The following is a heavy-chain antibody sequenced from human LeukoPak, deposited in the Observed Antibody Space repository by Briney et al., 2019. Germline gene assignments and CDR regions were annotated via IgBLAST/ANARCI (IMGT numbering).Heavy chain of an antibody. CDR3: ATNENDYGDQGRMDV. CDR1: GYTLTELS. CDR2: FDPEDGET. Sequence: ASVKVSCKVSGYTLTELSMHWVRQAPGKGLEWMGGFDPEDGETIHAQKFQGRVTMTEDTSTDTAYMELSSLRSEDTAVYYCATNENDYGDQGRMDVWGQGTTVTVSS. D-gene: IGHD4-17*01. V-gene: IGHV1-24*01. J-gene: IGHJ6*02.